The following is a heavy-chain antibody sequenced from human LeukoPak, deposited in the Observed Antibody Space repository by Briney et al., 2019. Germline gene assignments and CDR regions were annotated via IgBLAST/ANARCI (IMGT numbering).Heavy chain of an antibody. CDR3: AKDHYWSIDY. CDR2: IKGDGIST. J-gene: IGHJ4*02. Sequence: GGSLRLSCVASGFDFSSNWMHWVRHAPGQGLVWVSRIKGDGISTNYADSVKGRFTISRDIAKNTLYLQMNSLRAKDTGVYYCAKDHYWSIDYWGRGTLVTVSS. D-gene: IGHD3-3*01. V-gene: IGHV3-74*01. CDR1: GFDFSSNW.